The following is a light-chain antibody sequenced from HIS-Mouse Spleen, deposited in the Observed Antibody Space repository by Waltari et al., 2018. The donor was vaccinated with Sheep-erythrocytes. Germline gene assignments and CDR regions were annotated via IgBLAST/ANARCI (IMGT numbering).Light chain of an antibody. Sequence: QSVLTQPPSASGTPGQRVTISCSGSSSNIGSNYVYWYQQLPGTAPKLLIYRNNPRPSGVPDRFPGSKSGTSASRAISGLRSEDEADYYCAAWDDSLSGNWVFGGGTKLTVL. V-gene: IGLV1-47*01. CDR1: SSNIGSNY. CDR2: RNN. CDR3: AAWDDSLSGNWV. J-gene: IGLJ3*02.